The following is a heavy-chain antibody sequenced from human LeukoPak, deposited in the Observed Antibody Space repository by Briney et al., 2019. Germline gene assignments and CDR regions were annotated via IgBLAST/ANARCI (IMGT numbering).Heavy chain of an antibody. J-gene: IGHJ3*02. CDR2: ISRSSSTI. CDR3: ARDQFFAFDI. CDR1: GFTFSSYY. Sequence: GGSLRLSCAGSGFTFSSYYMIWVRQAPGKGLEWVSYISRSSSTIYYADSVKGRFTISRDNAKNSLYLQMNSLRDEDTAVYYCARDQFFAFDIWGQGTMVTVSS. V-gene: IGHV3-48*02.